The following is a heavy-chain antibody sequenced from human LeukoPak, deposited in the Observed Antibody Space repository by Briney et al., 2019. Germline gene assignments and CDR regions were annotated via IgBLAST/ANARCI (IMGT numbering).Heavy chain of an antibody. D-gene: IGHD2-8*01. J-gene: IGHJ6*03. CDR3: ARGGGCTNGVCYISYYYYYMDV. CDR1: GGSISSYY. CDR2: IYYSGTT. Sequence: SETLSLTCTVSGGSISSYYWSWIRQPPGKGLEWIGYIYYSGTTNYNPSLKSRVTISVDTSKNQFSLKLSSVTAADTAVYYCARGGGCTNGVCYISYYYYYMDVWGKGTTVTVSS. V-gene: IGHV4-59*01.